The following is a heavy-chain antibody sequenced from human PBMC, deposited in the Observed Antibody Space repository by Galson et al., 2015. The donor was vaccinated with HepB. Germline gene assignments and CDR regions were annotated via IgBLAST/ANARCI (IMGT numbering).Heavy chain of an antibody. V-gene: IGHV3-23*01. J-gene: IGHJ4*02. D-gene: IGHD2-21*02. Sequence: LRLSCAASGFTFSSYAMSWVRQAPGKGLEWVSAISGSQIITYYADSVKGRFTISRDNSKNTLFLQMNSLRAEDTAVYYCAKGGLSLGYCGGDCYSYWGQGTLVTVSS. CDR3: AKGGLSLGYCGGDCYSY. CDR2: ISGSQIIT. CDR1: GFTFSSYA.